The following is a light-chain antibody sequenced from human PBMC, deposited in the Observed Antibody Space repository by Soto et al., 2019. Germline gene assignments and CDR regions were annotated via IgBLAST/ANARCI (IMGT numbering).Light chain of an antibody. CDR2: GAS. CDR3: LQHDNFPWT. Sequence: DIQMTQSPSSLSASVGDTVTITCRASQNIDIYLNWYQQKAGTAPKVLISGASNLQRGVPSRFSGSGSGTEFTLTISSLQPEDFETYYCLQHDNFPWTFGQGTKVDIK. J-gene: IGKJ1*01. V-gene: IGKV1-17*01. CDR1: QNIDIY.